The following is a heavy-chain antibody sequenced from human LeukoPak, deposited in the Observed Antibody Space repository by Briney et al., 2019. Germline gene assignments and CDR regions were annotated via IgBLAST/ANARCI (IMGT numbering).Heavy chain of an antibody. J-gene: IGHJ4*02. D-gene: IGHD3-22*01. CDR3: ARGTFYYDRSGYPGLDY. Sequence: PSETLSLTCTVSGGSISSYYWSWIRQPPGKGLEWLGYIYYSGTTNYNPSLKSRVTISVDTSKNQFSLKLSSVTAADTAVYYCARGTFYYDRSGYPGLDYWGQGTLVTVSS. CDR1: GGSISSYY. CDR2: IYYSGTT. V-gene: IGHV4-59*01.